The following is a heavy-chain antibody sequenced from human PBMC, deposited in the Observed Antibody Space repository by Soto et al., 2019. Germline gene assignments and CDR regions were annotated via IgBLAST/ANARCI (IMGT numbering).Heavy chain of an antibody. CDR3: ARDTGHSYGITPNWFDP. CDR1: GGTFSSYA. D-gene: IGHD5-18*01. CDR2: IIPIFGTA. J-gene: IGHJ5*02. Sequence: ASVKVSCKASGGTFSSYAISWVRQAPGQGLEWMGGIIPIFGTANYAQKFQGRVTITADESTSTAYMELSSLRSEDTAVYYCARDTGHSYGITPNWFDPWGQGTLVTVSS. V-gene: IGHV1-69*13.